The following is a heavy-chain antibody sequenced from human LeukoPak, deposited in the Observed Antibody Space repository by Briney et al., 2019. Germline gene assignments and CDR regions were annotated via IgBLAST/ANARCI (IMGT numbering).Heavy chain of an antibody. D-gene: IGHD2-21*01. CDR2: INKSGNT. J-gene: IGHJ5*02. CDR3: ARDGPVAVRWFDP. Sequence: SETLSLICTVSGYSIRTDYYWGWIRQPPGKGPQWIGTINKSGNTYYNPSLKSRVTISVDTSKNQFSLKLSSVTAADTAVYYCARDGPVAVRWFDPWGQGTLVTVSS. V-gene: IGHV4-38-2*02. CDR1: GYSIRTDYY.